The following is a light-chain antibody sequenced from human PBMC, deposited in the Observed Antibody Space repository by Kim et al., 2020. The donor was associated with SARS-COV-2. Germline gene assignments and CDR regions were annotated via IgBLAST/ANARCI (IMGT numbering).Light chain of an antibody. J-gene: IGKJ4*01. CDR3: QQINSVPLT. V-gene: IGKV1-12*01. CDR1: QGIRNW. CDR2: DAT. Sequence: ASPGNRVTIPCRASQGIRNWLAWYQQNPGKAPKLLIHDATRLESGVPSRFSGSGSGTDFTLTISSLRPEDSATYYCQQINSVPLTFGGGTKVDIK.